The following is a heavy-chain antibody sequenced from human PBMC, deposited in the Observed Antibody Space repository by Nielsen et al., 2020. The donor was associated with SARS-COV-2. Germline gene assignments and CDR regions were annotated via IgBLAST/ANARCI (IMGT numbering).Heavy chain of an antibody. J-gene: IGHJ4*02. CDR3: ARDRDGVYSYGPWEYYFDY. CDR1: GFTFSSYG. CDR2: ISYDGSNK. Sequence: GESLKISCAASGFTFSSYGMHWVRQAPGKGLEWVAVISYDGSNKYYADSVKGRFTISRDNSKNTLYLQMNSLRAEDTAVYYCARDRDGVYSYGPWEYYFDYWGQGTLVTVSS. V-gene: IGHV3-30*03. D-gene: IGHD5-18*01.